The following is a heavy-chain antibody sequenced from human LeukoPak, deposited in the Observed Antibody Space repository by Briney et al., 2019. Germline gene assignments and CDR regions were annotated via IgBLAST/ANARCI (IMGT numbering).Heavy chain of an antibody. J-gene: IGHJ3*02. V-gene: IGHV4-59*01. CDR1: GGSISSYF. CDR2: IYYSGNT. Sequence: SETLSLTCSVSGGSISSYFWSWIRQPPGKGLEWIGYIYYSGNTNYNPSLKSRVTISVDTSKNQFSLKLSSVTAADTAVYYCARDRRVYAPDAFDIWGQGTMVTVSS. CDR3: ARDRRVYAPDAFDI. D-gene: IGHD2-8*01.